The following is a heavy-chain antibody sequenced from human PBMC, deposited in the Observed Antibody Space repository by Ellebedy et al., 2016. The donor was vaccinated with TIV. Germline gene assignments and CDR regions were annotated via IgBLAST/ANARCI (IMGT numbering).Heavy chain of an antibody. CDR2: ISYDGSNK. CDR1: GFTFSSHA. D-gene: IGHD3-22*01. J-gene: IGHJ4*02. V-gene: IGHV3-30-3*01. Sequence: GESLKISCAASGFTFSSHAMHWVRQAPGKGLEWVAVISYDGSNKYYADSVKGRFTISRDNSKNTLYLQMNSLRAEDTAVYYCARGKQTYYDSRGLDYWGQGTLVTVSS. CDR3: ARGKQTYYDSRGLDY.